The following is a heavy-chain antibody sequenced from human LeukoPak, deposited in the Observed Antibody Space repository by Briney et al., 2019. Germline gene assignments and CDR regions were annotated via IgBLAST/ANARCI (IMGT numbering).Heavy chain of an antibody. Sequence: PSETLSLTCAVYGGSFSGYYWGWIRQPPGKGLEWIGEINHSGSTNYNPSLKSRVTISVDTSKNQFSLKLSSVTAADTAVYYCARAGRYYYDSSGYGSVTEESPVDYWGQGTLVTVSS. V-gene: IGHV4-34*01. CDR1: GGSFSGYY. J-gene: IGHJ4*02. D-gene: IGHD3-22*01. CDR3: ARAGRYYYDSSGYGSVTEESPVDY. CDR2: INHSGST.